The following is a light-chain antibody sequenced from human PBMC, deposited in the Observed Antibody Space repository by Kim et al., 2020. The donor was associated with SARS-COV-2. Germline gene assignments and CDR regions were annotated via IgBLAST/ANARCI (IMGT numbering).Light chain of an antibody. J-gene: IGLJ7*02. CDR3: LLYYGGAHPWV. V-gene: IGLV7-43*01. Sequence: TVTLPCSPSTGASPSDSSPTWLQQKPGQAPSAPISTTSHRPSRPPSRFSGSRLGPKVALTLSGVPTEAEAEYYLLLYYGGAHPWVFGAGTQLTPL. CDR2: TTS. CDR1: TGASPSDSS.